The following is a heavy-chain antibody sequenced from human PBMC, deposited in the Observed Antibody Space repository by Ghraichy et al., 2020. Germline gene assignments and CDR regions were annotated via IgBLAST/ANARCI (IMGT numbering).Heavy chain of an antibody. CDR3: ARTYYDFWSGYNSFDY. D-gene: IGHD3-3*01. CDR1: GFTFSSYE. V-gene: IGHV3-48*03. J-gene: IGHJ4*02. CDR2: ISSSGSTI. Sequence: GESLNISCAASGFTFSSYEMNWVRQAPGKGLEWVSYISSSGSTIYYADSVKGRFTISRDNAKNSLYLQMNSLRAEDTAVYYCARTYYDFWSGYNSFDYWGQGTLVTVSS.